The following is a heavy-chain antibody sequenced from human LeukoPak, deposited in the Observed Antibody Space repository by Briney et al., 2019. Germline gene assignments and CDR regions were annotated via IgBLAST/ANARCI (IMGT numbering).Heavy chain of an antibody. V-gene: IGHV1-69*04. J-gene: IGHJ5*02. Sequence: ASVKVSCKASGGTFSSYAISWVRQAPGQGLEWMGRIIPILGIANYAQKFQDRVTITADKSTSTAYMELSSLRSEDTAMYYCARDVDYDYTWGSYPAWGQGTLVTVSS. D-gene: IGHD3-16*01. CDR2: IIPILGIA. CDR1: GGTFSSYA. CDR3: ARDVDYDYTWGSYPA.